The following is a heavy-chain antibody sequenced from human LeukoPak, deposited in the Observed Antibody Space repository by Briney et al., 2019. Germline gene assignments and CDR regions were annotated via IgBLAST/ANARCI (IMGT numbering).Heavy chain of an antibody. Sequence: QPGGSLRLSCAASGFTFSSYWMHWVRQVPGKGLVWVSRINSGGTTTNYADSVKGRFTISRDNAKNTLYLQMNSLRAEDTAVYYCGRETYTYDTSGPDHWGQGTLLTVS. CDR1: GFTFSSYW. V-gene: IGHV3-74*01. J-gene: IGHJ4*02. CDR3: GRETYTYDTSGPDH. CDR2: INSGGTTT. D-gene: IGHD3-22*01.